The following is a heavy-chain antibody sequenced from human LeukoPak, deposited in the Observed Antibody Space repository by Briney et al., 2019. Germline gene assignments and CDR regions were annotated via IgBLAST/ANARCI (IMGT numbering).Heavy chain of an antibody. V-gene: IGHV1-18*01. CDR1: GYTFTSYG. D-gene: IGHD2-15*01. CDR3: ARDQRSGGSCGY. J-gene: IGHJ4*02. CDR2: ISAYNGST. Sequence: ASVKVSCKASGYTFTSYGISWVRQAPGQGLEWMGWISAYNGSTNYAQKLQGRVTMTTDTSTSTAYMELRSLRSDDTAVYYCARDQRSGGSCGYWGQGTLVTVSS.